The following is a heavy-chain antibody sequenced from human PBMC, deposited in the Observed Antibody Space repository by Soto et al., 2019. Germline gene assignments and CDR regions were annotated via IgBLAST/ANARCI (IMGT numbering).Heavy chain of an antibody. CDR2: IYYSGST. D-gene: IGHD3-22*01. V-gene: IGHV4-61*08. Sequence: SETLSLTCTVSGGSISSGDYYWSWIRQPPGKGLEWIGYIYYSGSTNYNPSLKSRVTISVDTSKNQFSLKLSSVTAADTAVYYCASELSYDSQPESDAFDIWGQGTMVTVSS. J-gene: IGHJ3*02. CDR1: GGSISSGDYY. CDR3: ASELSYDSQPESDAFDI.